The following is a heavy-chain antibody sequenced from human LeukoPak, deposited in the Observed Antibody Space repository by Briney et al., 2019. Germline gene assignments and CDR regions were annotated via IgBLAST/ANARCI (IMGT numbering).Heavy chain of an antibody. J-gene: IGHJ3*02. CDR2: MNPNSGNT. CDR1: GYTFTSYD. V-gene: IGHV1-8*03. Sequence: GASVKVSCKASGYTFTSYDINWVRQATGQGLEWMGWMNPNSGNTGYAQKFQGRVTITTDTSTSTAYMELRSLRSDDTAVYYCARAPLSPFDAFDIWGQGTMVTVSS. CDR3: ARAPLSPFDAFDI.